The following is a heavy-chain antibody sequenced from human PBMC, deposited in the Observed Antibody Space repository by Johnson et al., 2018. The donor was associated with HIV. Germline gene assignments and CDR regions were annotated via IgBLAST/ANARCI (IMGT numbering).Heavy chain of an antibody. Sequence: VQLVESGGGVVQPGGSLRLSCAASGFTFSSFGIHWVRQAPGKGLEWVAFIRYDGTNKNYADSVKGRFTISRDNYKNTLYLQMNSLRGEDTAVYYCAKDGGYSIPWSAFDIWGQGTMVTVSS. J-gene: IGHJ3*02. CDR3: AKDGGYSIPWSAFDI. CDR2: IRYDGTNK. CDR1: GFTFSSFG. V-gene: IGHV3-30*02. D-gene: IGHD6-13*01.